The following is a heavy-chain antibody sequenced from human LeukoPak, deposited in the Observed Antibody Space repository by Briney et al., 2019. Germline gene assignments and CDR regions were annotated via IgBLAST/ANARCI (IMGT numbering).Heavy chain of an antibody. CDR3: ARDLPLVRGALDY. D-gene: IGHD3-10*01. V-gene: IGHV3-48*03. CDR2: ISSSGTTI. J-gene: IGHJ4*02. CDR1: GFTFRNYA. Sequence: GGSLRLSCAASGFTFRNYAIYWVRQAPGKGLEWLSYISSSGTTIYYADSVKGRFTISRDNAKNSLYLQMNSLRAEDTAVYYCARDLPLVRGALDYWGQGTLVTVSS.